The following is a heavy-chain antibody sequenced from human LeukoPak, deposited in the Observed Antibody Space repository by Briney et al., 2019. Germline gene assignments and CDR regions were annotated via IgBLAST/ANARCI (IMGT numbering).Heavy chain of an antibody. Sequence: GSLRLSCAASGFTFSSYAMSWVRQAPGKGLEWIGSIYYSGSTYYNPSLKSRVTISVDTSKNQFSLKLSSVTAADTAVYYCARPGQLGSFYYAMDVWGQGTTVTVS. CDR2: IYYSGST. V-gene: IGHV4-38-2*01. CDR3: ARPGQLGSFYYAMDV. D-gene: IGHD1-1*01. CDR1: GFTFSSYA. J-gene: IGHJ6*02.